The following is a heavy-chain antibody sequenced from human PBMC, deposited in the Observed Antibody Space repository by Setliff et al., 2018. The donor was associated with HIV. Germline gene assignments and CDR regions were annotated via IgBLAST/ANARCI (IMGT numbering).Heavy chain of an antibody. J-gene: IGHJ4*02. CDR3: ANKIDYGQYPFDY. CDR1: GFTFSTYG. CDR2: IRYDGNNE. D-gene: IGHD4-17*01. Sequence: PGGSLRLSCAASGFTFSTYGMHWVRQAPGMGLEWVAFIRYDGNNENYADSVKGRFTISRDNSQSTLYLHMSGLRAGDTAIYYCANKIDYGQYPFDYRGQGTLVTVSS. V-gene: IGHV3-30*02.